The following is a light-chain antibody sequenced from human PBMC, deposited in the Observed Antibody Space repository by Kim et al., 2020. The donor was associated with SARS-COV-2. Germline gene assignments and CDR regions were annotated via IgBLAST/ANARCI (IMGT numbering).Light chain of an antibody. V-gene: IGLV3-1*01. CDR3: QTWDSITVV. CDR2: QDT. Sequence: SYELTQPPSVSVSPGQTASITCSGDKLGEKYACWYQQKSGQSPVLVIYQDTKRPSGIPERFSGSNSGNTATLTISGTQAMDEADYYCQTWDSITVVFGGG. J-gene: IGLJ2*01. CDR1: KLGEKY.